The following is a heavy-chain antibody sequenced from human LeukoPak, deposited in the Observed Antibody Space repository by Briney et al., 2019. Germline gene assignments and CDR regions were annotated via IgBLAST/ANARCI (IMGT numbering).Heavy chain of an antibody. CDR3: ARVRTPRWGFDY. D-gene: IGHD1/OR15-1a*01. V-gene: IGHV3-11*04. J-gene: IGHJ4*02. CDR1: GLTFGDYS. Sequence: GGSLRLSCAASGLTFGDYSMTWIRQAPGKGLEWVSYISGSGSTIYYAASVKGRFTISRDNAKNSLYLQMNSLRAEDTAVYYCARVRTPRWGFDYWGQGTLVTVSS. CDR2: ISGSGSTI.